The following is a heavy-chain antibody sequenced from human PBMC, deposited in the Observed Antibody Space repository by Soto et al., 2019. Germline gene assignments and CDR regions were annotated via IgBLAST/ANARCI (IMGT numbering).Heavy chain of an antibody. J-gene: IGHJ6*02. CDR1: GGSISSGGYS. CDR2: IYHSGST. V-gene: IGHV4-30-2*01. D-gene: IGHD1-20*01. Sequence: SETLSLTCAVSGGSISSGGYSWSWIRQPPGKGLEWIGYIYHSGSTYYNPSLKSRVTISVDRSKNQFSLKLSSVTAADTAVYYCARVRGITGYGMDVWGQGTTVTVSS. CDR3: ARVRGITGYGMDV.